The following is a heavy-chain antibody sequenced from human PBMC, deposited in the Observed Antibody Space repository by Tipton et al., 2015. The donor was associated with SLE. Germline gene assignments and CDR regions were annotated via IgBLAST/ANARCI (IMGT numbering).Heavy chain of an antibody. CDR1: GGSISSFY. J-gene: IGHJ4*02. Sequence: TLSLTCIVSGGSISSFYWGWVRQPPGKGLEWIGNIYFSGTTYYNPSLKSRVTFSVDTSKKQFSLRLRSVTAADTAVYYCARLSDSYGFFFDYWGRGTLVTVSS. D-gene: IGHD5-18*01. CDR3: ARLSDSYGFFFDY. CDR2: IYFSGTT. V-gene: IGHV4-59*04.